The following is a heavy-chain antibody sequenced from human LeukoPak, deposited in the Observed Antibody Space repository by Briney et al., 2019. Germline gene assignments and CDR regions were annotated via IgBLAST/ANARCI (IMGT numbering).Heavy chain of an antibody. Sequence: ASVKVSCKASVYTFTNYYMHWVRQAPGQGLEWMGIINPSGGSTSYAQKLQGRVTMTTDTSTSTAYMELRSLRSDDTAVYYCARDSKILLWFGELSYYYYYGMDVWGQGTTVTVSS. D-gene: IGHD3-10*01. CDR2: INPSGGST. CDR3: ARDSKILLWFGELSYYYYYGMDV. CDR1: VYTFTNYY. V-gene: IGHV1-46*01. J-gene: IGHJ6*02.